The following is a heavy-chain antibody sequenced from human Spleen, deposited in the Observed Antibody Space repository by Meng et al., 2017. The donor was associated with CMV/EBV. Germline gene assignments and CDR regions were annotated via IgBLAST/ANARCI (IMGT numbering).Heavy chain of an antibody. J-gene: IGHJ6*02. D-gene: IGHD3-10*01. CDR1: GFTFSFYE. CDR2: ISSGGDAI. V-gene: IGHV3-48*03. CDR3: ARGGTASGSGYYYYGMDV. Sequence: GESLKISCAASGFTFSFYEMNWVRQAPGKGLEWVSYISSGGDAIYYADSVKGRFTISRNNAKNSLFLQMNSLRAEDTAVYYCARGGTASGSGYYYYGMDVWGQGTTVTVSS.